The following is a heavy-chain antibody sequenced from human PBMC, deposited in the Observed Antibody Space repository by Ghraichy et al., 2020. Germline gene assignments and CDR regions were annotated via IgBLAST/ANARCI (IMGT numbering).Heavy chain of an antibody. CDR1: GYTFTRYG. V-gene: IGHV1-18*01. CDR3: ARDTPSTYSSSSFHY. J-gene: IGHJ4*02. CDR2: ISGYNGNT. D-gene: IGHD6-6*01. Sequence: ASVKVSCKASGYTFTRYGISWVRQAPGQGLEWMGWISGYNGNTNYAQKLQGRVTMTTDTSTSTAYMELRSLRSDDTAVYYCARDTPSTYSSSSFHYWGQGTLVTVSS.